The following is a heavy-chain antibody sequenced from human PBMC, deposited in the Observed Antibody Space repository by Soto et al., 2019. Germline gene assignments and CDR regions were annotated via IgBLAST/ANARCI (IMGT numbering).Heavy chain of an antibody. CDR1: GYSFTDYH. V-gene: IGHV1-2*04. CDR2: INPKSGGT. Sequence: ASVKVSCKASGYSFTDYHIHWVRQAPGQGLEWLGRINPKSGGTSTAQKFQGWVTMTRDRSISTVYMELTRLRSDDTAVYFCARGYSTDCSNGVCSFFYNHEMDVWGQGTTVTVSS. D-gene: IGHD2-8*01. CDR3: ARGYSTDCSNGVCSFFYNHEMDV. J-gene: IGHJ6*02.